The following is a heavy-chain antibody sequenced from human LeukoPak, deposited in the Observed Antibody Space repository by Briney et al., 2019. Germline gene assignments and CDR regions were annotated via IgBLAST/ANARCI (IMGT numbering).Heavy chain of an antibody. Sequence: GESLKISCKVSGYSFNSYSIGWVRQMPGKGLEWMGIINPGDSDTRYSPAFQGQVTISADKSIRNAYLQWSSLKASDTAMYYCARQGSSGGWDYFYFWGQGTLVTVSS. CDR2: INPGDSDT. J-gene: IGHJ4*02. V-gene: IGHV5-51*01. D-gene: IGHD6-19*01. CDR1: GYSFNSYS. CDR3: ARQGSSGGWDYFYF.